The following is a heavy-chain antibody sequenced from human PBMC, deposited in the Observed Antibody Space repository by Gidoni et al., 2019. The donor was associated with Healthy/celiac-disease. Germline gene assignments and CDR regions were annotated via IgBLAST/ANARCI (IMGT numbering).Heavy chain of an antibody. D-gene: IGHD3-16*01. CDR1: GFTFRSYG. V-gene: IGHV3-30*18. Sequence: QVQLVESGGGVVQPGRSLRLSCAASGFTFRSYGMHWVRQAPGKGLEWVAVISYDGSNKYYADSVKGRFTISRDNSKNTLYLQMNSLRAEDTAVYYCAKDFGDSSWGQGTMVTVSS. J-gene: IGHJ3*01. CDR3: AKDFGDSS. CDR2: ISYDGSNK.